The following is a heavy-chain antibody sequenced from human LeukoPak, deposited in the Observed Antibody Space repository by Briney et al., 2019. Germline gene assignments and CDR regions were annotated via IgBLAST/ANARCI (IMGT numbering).Heavy chain of an antibody. CDR2: IIPILGIA. D-gene: IGHD3-3*01. CDR3: ARDLPQGAIFGTYYYYGMDV. V-gene: IGHV1-69*04. Sequence: ASVKVSCKASGGTFSSYAISWVRQAPGQGLEWMGRIIPILGIANYAQKFQGRVTITADKSTSTAYMELSSLRSEDTAVYYCARDLPQGAIFGTYYYYGMDVWGQGTRSPSP. J-gene: IGHJ6*02. CDR1: GGTFSSYA.